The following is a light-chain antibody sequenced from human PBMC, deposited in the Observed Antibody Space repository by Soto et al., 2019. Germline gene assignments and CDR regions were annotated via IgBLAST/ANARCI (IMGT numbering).Light chain of an antibody. CDR3: QHYGSSPLT. CDR1: QSVTSDY. J-gene: IGKJ1*01. CDR2: GAS. Sequence: EIVLTQSPGTLSLSPGERATLSCRASQSVTSDYLAWYNQRPGQAPRLLIYGASIRVTGIPDRFSGSGSGTDFTLTISRLEPEDFAVYYCQHYGSSPLTFGQGTKVEIK. V-gene: IGKV3-20*01.